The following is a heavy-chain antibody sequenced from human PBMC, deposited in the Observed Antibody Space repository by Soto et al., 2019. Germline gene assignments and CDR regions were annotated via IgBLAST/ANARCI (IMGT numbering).Heavy chain of an antibody. CDR1: GGTFSSYT. J-gene: IGHJ6*02. Sequence: SVKVSCKASGGTFSSYTISWVRQAPGQGLEWMGRIIPILGIANYAQKFQGRVTITADKSTSTAYMELSSLRSDDAAVYYCAREGVAPYYYYGMDVWGQGTPVTVSS. V-gene: IGHV1-69*04. CDR2: IIPILGIA. CDR3: AREGVAPYYYYGMDV. D-gene: IGHD5-12*01.